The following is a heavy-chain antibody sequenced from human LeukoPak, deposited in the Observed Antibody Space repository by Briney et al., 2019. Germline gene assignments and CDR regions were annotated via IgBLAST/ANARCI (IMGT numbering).Heavy chain of an antibody. CDR1: GFIFRDFS. Sequence: PGGSLRLSCSVSGFIFRDFSMSWVRQAPGKGLEWVSGINWNGSGAGYADSVKGRFTISRDNAKNSLYLQMNSLKAEDTALFYCARYLRKLYGRGGDYYFYMDVWGKGTTVTVSS. V-gene: IGHV3-20*04. CDR2: INWNGSGA. J-gene: IGHJ6*03. CDR3: ARYLRKLYGRGGDYYFYMDV. D-gene: IGHD4-17*01.